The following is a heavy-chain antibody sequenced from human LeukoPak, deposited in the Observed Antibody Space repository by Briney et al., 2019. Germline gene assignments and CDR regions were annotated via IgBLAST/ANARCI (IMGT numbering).Heavy chain of an antibody. CDR2: IYPSGST. D-gene: IGHD6-19*01. J-gene: IGHJ5*02. CDR3: ARVGLSGWPNWFDP. Sequence: PSETLSLTCTVSGGSISSYYWSWIRQPAGKGPEWIGRIYPSGSTNFNPSLKSRVTMTVDTSKNQFSLKLSSVTAADTAVYYCARVGLSGWPNWFDPWGQGTLVTVSS. CDR1: GGSISSYY. V-gene: IGHV4-4*07.